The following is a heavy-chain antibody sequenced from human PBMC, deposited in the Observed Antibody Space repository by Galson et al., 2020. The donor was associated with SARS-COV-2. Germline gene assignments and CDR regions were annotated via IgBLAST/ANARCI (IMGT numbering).Heavy chain of an antibody. V-gene: IGHV4-59*01. J-gene: IGHJ6*03. CDR1: GGSISSYY. CDR3: ARDRVISYDFWSGYYRGDYYYYMDV. D-gene: IGHD3-3*01. Sequence: SETLSLTCTVSGGSISSYYWSWIRQPPGKGLEWIGYIYYSGSTNYNPSLKSRVTISVDTSKNQFSLKLSSVTAADTAVYYCARDRVISYDFWSGYYRGDYYYYMDVWGKGTTVTVSS. CDR2: IYYSGST.